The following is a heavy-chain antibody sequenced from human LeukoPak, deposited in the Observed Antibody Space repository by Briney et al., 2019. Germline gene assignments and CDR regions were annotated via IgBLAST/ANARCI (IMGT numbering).Heavy chain of an antibody. CDR2: ISSSGSTI. D-gene: IGHD4-17*01. Sequence: GGSLRLSCAASGFTFSDYYMSWIRQAPGKGLEWVSYISSSGSTIYYADSVKGRFTISRDNAKNSLYLQMNSLRAEDSSVYYCARPTTVTTISADAFDIWGQGTMVTVS. J-gene: IGHJ3*02. CDR1: GFTFSDYY. CDR3: ARPTTVTTISADAFDI. V-gene: IGHV3-11*04.